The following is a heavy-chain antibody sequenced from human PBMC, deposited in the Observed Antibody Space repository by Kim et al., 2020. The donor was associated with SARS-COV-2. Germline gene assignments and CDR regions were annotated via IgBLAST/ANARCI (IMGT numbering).Heavy chain of an antibody. CDR3: ARGWVFNMIVVVIPTHHWYFDL. CDR2: INHSGST. J-gene: IGHJ2*01. D-gene: IGHD3-22*01. CDR1: GGSFSGYY. V-gene: IGHV4-34*01. Sequence: SETLSLTCAVYGGSFSGYYWSWIRQPPGKGLEWIGEINHSGSTNYNPSLKSRVTISVDTSKNQFSLKLSSVTAADTAVYYCARGWVFNMIVVVIPTHHWYFDLWGRGTLVTVPS.